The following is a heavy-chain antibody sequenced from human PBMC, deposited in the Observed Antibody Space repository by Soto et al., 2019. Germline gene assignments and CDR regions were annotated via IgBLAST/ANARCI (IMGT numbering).Heavy chain of an antibody. J-gene: IGHJ4*02. CDR1: GFTFSSYA. D-gene: IGHD3-3*01. CDR3: VKDLEEDFGVVIILRLDY. Sequence: GGSLRLSCSASGFTFSSYAMHWVRQAPGKGLEYVSAISSNGGSTYYADSVKGRFTISRDNSKNTLYLQMSCLRAEDTAVYYCVKDLEEDFGVVIILRLDYWGQGTLVTVSS. V-gene: IGHV3-64D*08. CDR2: ISSNGGST.